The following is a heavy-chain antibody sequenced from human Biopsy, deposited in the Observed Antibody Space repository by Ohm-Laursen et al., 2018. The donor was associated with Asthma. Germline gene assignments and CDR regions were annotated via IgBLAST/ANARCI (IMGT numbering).Heavy chain of an antibody. V-gene: IGHV4-34*01. Sequence: SDTLSLTCAVYGGSFSGYYWSWIHQPPGKGLEWIGEINHSGSTNYNPSLKSRVTISVDTSKNQFSLKLSSVTAADTAVYYCARVDTIFGVVIPIYYYYGMDVWGQGTTVTVSS. CDR3: ARVDTIFGVVIPIYYYYGMDV. D-gene: IGHD3-3*01. J-gene: IGHJ6*02. CDR2: INHSGST. CDR1: GGSFSGYY.